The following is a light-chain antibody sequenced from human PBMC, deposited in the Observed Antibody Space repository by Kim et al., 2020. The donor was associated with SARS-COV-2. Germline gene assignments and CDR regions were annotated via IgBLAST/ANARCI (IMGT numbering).Light chain of an antibody. CDR1: QNISSY. J-gene: IGKJ2*01. Sequence: ASVGDRVTITCRASQNISSYLHWYQQKSGKAPHLLIYAASSLQGGVPSRFSGSGSGTDFTLTISSLQPEDFATYYCQQSYSTPYTFGQGTKLEIK. CDR3: QQSYSTPYT. V-gene: IGKV1-39*01. CDR2: AAS.